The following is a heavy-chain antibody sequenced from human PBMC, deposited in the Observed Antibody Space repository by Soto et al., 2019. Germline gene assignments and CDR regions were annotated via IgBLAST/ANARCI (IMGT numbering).Heavy chain of an antibody. CDR3: ARYSGSYWHYFDY. V-gene: IGHV5-51*01. Sequence: GESLKISCKGSGYNFNNYWIGWVRQMPGKGLEWMGTIYPGDSDTRYSPSFQGQVTISVDKSISTAYLQWSSLKASDTAIYYCARYSGSYWHYFDYWGQGILVTVSS. CDR2: IYPGDSDT. D-gene: IGHD1-26*01. J-gene: IGHJ4*02. CDR1: GYNFNNYW.